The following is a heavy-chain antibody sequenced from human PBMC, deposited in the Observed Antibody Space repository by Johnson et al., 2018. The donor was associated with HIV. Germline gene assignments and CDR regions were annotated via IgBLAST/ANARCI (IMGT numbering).Heavy chain of an antibody. Sequence: VQLVESGGGVVQPGRSLRLSCAASGFTFSSYAMHWVRQAPGKGLEWVAIISYDGSNKYYADSVKGRFTISRDNSKNTLYLQMNSLRAEDTAVYYCARAPRWFNVFDIWGQGTMVTVSS. V-gene: IGHV3-30-3*01. CDR1: GFTFSSYA. D-gene: IGHD4-23*01. CDR3: ARAPRWFNVFDI. J-gene: IGHJ3*02. CDR2: ISYDGSNK.